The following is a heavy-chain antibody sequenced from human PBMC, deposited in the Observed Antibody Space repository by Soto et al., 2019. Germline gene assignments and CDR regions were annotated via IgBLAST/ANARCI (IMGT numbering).Heavy chain of an antibody. D-gene: IGHD4-4*01. CDR1: GYTLTELS. CDR2: FDPEDGET. Sequence: ASVKVSCKVSGYTLTELSMHWVRQAPGKGLEWMGGFDPEDGETIYAQKFQGRVTMTEDTSTDTAYMELSSLRSEDTAVYYCATVITTSPQSYYFDYWGQGTLVTVSS. J-gene: IGHJ4*02. CDR3: ATVITTSPQSYYFDY. V-gene: IGHV1-24*01.